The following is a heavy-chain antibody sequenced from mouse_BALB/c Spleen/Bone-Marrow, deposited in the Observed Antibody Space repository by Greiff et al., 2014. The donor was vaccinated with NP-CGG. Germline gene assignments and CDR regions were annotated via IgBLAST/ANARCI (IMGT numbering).Heavy chain of an antibody. V-gene: IGHV1-64*01. Sequence: GAELVKPGASVKLSCKASGYTFTGYYMYWVKQRPGQGLEWIGGINPNNGNTNFSEKFKSKATLTVDESSSTAYMQLSSLTSEDSAVYYCTRRDYWGQGTTLTVSS. CDR1: GYTFTGYY. J-gene: IGHJ2*01. CDR3: TRRDY. CDR2: INPNNGNT.